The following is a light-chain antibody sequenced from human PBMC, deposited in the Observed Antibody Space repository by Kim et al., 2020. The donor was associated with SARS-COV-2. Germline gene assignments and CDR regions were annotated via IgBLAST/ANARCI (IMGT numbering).Light chain of an antibody. CDR2: DAS. Sequence: EIVLTQSPGTLSLSPGERATISCRASQSVRNTYLAWYQQKLGQAPRLLIYDASSRATGIPDRFSGSGSETDFTLTISRLEPEDLAVYYCQQYGSSPLTFGGGTKVDIK. CDR1: QSVRNTY. J-gene: IGKJ4*01. CDR3: QQYGSSPLT. V-gene: IGKV3-20*01.